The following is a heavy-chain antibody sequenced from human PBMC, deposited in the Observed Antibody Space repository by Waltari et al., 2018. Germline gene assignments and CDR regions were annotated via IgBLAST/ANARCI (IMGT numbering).Heavy chain of an antibody. J-gene: IGHJ3*01. CDR3: AAYIGASVGTAAFDV. Sequence: QLQLQESGPGLVKPSETLSLTCSVSGGSLTSNRHYWGWIRQPPGQGLEWIGTLSYSGTTYISPSLKSRVTLSRDTSRNQLSLKLGSVTATDTAVYYCAAYIGASVGTAAFDVWGQGTMVNVSS. V-gene: IGHV4-39*01. D-gene: IGHD5-12*01. CDR1: GGSLTSNRHY. CDR2: LSYSGTT.